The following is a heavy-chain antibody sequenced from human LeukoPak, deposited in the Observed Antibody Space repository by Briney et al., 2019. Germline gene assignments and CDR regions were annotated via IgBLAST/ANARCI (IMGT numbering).Heavy chain of an antibody. Sequence: GRSLRLSCAASGFTFSSYGMHWVRQAPGKGLEGVAVIAYDGSNKYYADSVKGRFSVYRDNHKNPLYLQMNSLRAEDTAVFYCAKDARGYSYGYFHYWGQGALVTVSS. D-gene: IGHD5-18*01. CDR3: AKDARGYSYGYFHY. CDR1: GFTFSSYG. CDR2: IAYDGSNK. J-gene: IGHJ4*02. V-gene: IGHV3-30*18.